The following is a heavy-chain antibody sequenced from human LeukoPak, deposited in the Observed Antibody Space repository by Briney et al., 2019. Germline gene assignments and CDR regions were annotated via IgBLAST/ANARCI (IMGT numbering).Heavy chain of an antibody. D-gene: IGHD6-13*01. V-gene: IGHV1-8*01. J-gene: IGHJ6*03. CDR1: GYTFTSYD. Sequence: ASVKVSCKASGYTFTSYDINWVRQATGQGLEWMGWMNPNGGNTGYAQKFQVRVTMTRNTSISTAYMELSSLRSEDTAVYYCARVPSSSWYFYYYYYYHMDVWGKGTTVTGAS. CDR2: MNPNGGNT. CDR3: ARVPSSSWYFYYYYYYHMDV.